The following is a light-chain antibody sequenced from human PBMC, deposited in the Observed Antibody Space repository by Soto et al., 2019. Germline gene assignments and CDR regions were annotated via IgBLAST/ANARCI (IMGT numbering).Light chain of an antibody. CDR2: RTS. Sequence: QAVVTQEPSLSVSPGGTVTLTCALTTGAVTSDYYPNWFQRKPGQALRTLIYRTSNKHSWTPARFSGSLLGGKAALTLSGVQPEDEADYYCVLLYGGAWVFGGGTKLTVL. CDR3: VLLYGGAWV. J-gene: IGLJ3*02. CDR1: TGAVTSDYY. V-gene: IGLV7-43*01.